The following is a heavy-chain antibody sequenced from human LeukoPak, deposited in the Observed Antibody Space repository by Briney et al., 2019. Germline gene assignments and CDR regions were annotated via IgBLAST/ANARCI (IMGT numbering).Heavy chain of an antibody. J-gene: IGHJ4*02. D-gene: IGHD5-18*01. V-gene: IGHV4-4*07. CDR2: ICTSGSS. Sequence: SETLSLTCTVSGGSISSYYWSWIRQPAGKGLEWIGRICTSGSSNYNPSLKSRVTISLDKSKNQFSLKLSSVTAVDTAVYYCAGGYSYGISDYWGQGTLVTVSS. CDR3: AGGYSYGISDY. CDR1: GGSISSYY.